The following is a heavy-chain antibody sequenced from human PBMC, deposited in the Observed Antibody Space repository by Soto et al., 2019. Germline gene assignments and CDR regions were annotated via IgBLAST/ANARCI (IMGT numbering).Heavy chain of an antibody. D-gene: IGHD3-16*01. CDR3: VMVDNYVTPTPQDV. V-gene: IGHV1-18*01. CDR2: ISPYTGNT. Sequence: QVQLVQSGDEVKKPGASVKVSCKASGYIFVNYGIAWVRQAPGQGLEWMGWISPYTGNTHSATKVQGSLTMTTDTSTSTAYMDLGRLTSDDTAVYYCVMVDNYVTPTPQDVWGQGTTVTVSS. J-gene: IGHJ6*02. CDR1: GYIFVNYG.